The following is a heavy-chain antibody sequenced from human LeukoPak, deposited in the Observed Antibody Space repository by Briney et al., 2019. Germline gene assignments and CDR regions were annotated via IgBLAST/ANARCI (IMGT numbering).Heavy chain of an antibody. D-gene: IGHD3-3*01. Sequence: SGPTLVNPTQTLTLTCTFSGFSLSTSGVGVGWIRQPPGKALEWLAVIFWNDNPLYSPSLKSRLTITKDTSKNQAFLTMTNMDPVDTATYYCAHRGYYASTTYSPHFDSWGQGTLVTVSS. CDR2: IFWNDNP. CDR1: GFSLSTSGVG. V-gene: IGHV2-5*01. CDR3: AHRGYYASTTYSPHFDS. J-gene: IGHJ4*02.